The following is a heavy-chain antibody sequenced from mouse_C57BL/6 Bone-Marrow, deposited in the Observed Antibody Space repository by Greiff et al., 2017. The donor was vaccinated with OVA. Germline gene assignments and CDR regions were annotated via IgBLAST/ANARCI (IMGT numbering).Heavy chain of an antibody. CDR2: ISSGGSYT. CDR3: ARLRTDAMDY. V-gene: IGHV5-6*01. D-gene: IGHD2-12*01. J-gene: IGHJ4*01. Sequence: EVQGVESGGDLVKPGGSLKLSCAASGFTFSSYGMSWVRQTPDQRLEWVATISSGGSYTYYPDSVKGRFTISRDNAKNTLYLQMSSLKSEDTAMYYCARLRTDAMDYWGQGTSVTVSS. CDR1: GFTFSSYG.